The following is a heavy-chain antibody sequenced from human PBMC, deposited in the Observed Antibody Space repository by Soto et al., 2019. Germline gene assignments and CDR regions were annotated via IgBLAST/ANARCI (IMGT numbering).Heavy chain of an antibody. D-gene: IGHD3-16*01. V-gene: IGHV1-18*01. CDR2: ISPYNDQT. J-gene: IGHJ6*02. Sequence: QVQLVQSASEVMKPGASVKVSCKASGYTFIRYGITWVRQAPGQRLEWMGWISPYNDQTIYAQKLQGRVTKAEDKSTRTGYMQLRSMKSDATAVYYCARGGYYDNVWVKLSHYGLDVWGQGTSVTVSS. CDR3: ARGGYYDNVWVKLSHYGLDV. CDR1: GYTFIRYG.